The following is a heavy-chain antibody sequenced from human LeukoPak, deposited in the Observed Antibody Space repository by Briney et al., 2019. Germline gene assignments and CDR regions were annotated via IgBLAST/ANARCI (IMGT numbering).Heavy chain of an antibody. CDR2: IKQDGSEK. CDR3: ARDPGGRYSSSYAGYFDY. Sequence: HPGGSLRLSCAASGFTFSSYWMSWVRQAPGKGLEWVANIKQDGSEKYYEDSVKGRFTISRDNAKNSLYLQMNSLRAEDTAVYYCARDPGGRYSSSYAGYFDYWGQGTLVTVSS. D-gene: IGHD6-13*01. CDR1: GFTFSSYW. V-gene: IGHV3-7*01. J-gene: IGHJ4*02.